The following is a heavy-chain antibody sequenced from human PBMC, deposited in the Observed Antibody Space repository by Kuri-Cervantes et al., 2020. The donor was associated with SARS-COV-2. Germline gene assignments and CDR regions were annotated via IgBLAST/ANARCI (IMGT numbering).Heavy chain of an antibody. D-gene: IGHD3-22*01. Sequence: GGSLRLSCKASGYTFTSYDINWVRQATGQGLEWMGWMNPNSGNTGYAQKFQGRVTMTRNTSISTAYMELSSLRSEDTAVYYCAGKKYYYDSSGYYNYWGQGTLVTVSS. V-gene: IGHV1-8*02. CDR2: MNPNSGNT. J-gene: IGHJ4*02. CDR3: AGKKYYYDSSGYYNY. CDR1: GYTFTSYD.